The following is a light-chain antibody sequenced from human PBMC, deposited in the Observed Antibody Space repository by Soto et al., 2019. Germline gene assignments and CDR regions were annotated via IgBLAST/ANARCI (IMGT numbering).Light chain of an antibody. J-gene: IGLJ1*01. CDR1: SSDVGSYNR. CDR3: SSYTSSNTYV. Sequence: QSVLTQPPSVSGSPGQSVTISCTGTSSDVGSYNRVSWHQQPPGTAPKLMIYDVGNRPSGVPDRFSVSKSGNTASLTISGLQADDEADYYCSSYTSSNTYVFGTGTKVTVL. CDR2: DVG. V-gene: IGLV2-18*02.